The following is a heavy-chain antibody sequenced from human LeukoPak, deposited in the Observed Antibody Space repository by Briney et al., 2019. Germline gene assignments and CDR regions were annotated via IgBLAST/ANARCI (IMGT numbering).Heavy chain of an antibody. D-gene: IGHD3-22*01. V-gene: IGHV3-7*01. Sequence: PGGSLRLSCAASGFTFNNCWMSWVRQAPGKGLEWVANINQDGSVKFYVWSVKGRFTISRDNAKNSVYLQMTALRAEDTAVYYCATSYASSGCEWGQGTLVTVSS. CDR1: GFTFNNCW. CDR3: ATSYASSGCE. CDR2: INQDGSVK. J-gene: IGHJ4*02.